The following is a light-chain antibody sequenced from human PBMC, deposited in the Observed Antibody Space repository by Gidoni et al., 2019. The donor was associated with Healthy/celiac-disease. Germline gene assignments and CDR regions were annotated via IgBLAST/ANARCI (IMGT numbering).Light chain of an antibody. Sequence: SYELTQPPSVSVSPGQTASITCSGDKLGDKYACWYQQKPGQSPVLVIYQDSKRPSGIPERFSGSNSGNTATLTISGTQAMDEADYYCQAWDSSTEACVVFGGGTKLTVL. V-gene: IGLV3-1*01. J-gene: IGLJ2*01. CDR3: QAWDSSTEACVV. CDR2: QDS. CDR1: KLGDKY.